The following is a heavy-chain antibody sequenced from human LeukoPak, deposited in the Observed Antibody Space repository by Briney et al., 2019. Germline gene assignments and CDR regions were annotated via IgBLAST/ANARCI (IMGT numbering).Heavy chain of an antibody. CDR3: ARVSCTGGSCKPYSYYDMDV. V-gene: IGHV3-33*01. J-gene: IGHJ6*02. D-gene: IGHD2-15*01. CDR2: IWYDGSDK. CDR1: GFTFSFSTYG. Sequence: GRSLRLSCAASGFTFSFSTYGMHWVRQAPGKGLEWVAIIWYDGSDKYYADSVKGRFTISRDNSMNTLYLQMNSLRAEDTAVYYCARVSCTGGSCKPYSYYDMDVWGQGTTVTVSS.